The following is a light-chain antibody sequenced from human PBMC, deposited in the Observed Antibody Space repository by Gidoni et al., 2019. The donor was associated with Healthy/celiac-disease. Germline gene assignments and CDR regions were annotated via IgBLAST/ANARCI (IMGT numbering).Light chain of an antibody. CDR1: SSNIGNNY. Sequence: QSVLTQPPSGSAAPGQKVTISCSGSSSNIGNNYVPWYQQLPGTAPKLLIYDNNKRPSGIPDRFSGSKSGTSATLGITGLQTGDEADYYCGTWDSSLSAAVFGGGTQLTVL. CDR3: GTWDSSLSAAV. J-gene: IGLJ7*01. CDR2: DNN. V-gene: IGLV1-51*01.